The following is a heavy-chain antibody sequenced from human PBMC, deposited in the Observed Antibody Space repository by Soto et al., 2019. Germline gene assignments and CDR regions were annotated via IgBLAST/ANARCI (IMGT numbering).Heavy chain of an antibody. D-gene: IGHD3-10*01. CDR1: GYTLTELS. V-gene: IGHV1-24*01. J-gene: IGHJ5*02. CDR3: ATDSYYGSGSYYWFDP. Sequence: ASVKVSCKVSGYTLTELSMHWVRQAPGKGLEWMGGFDPEDGETIYAQKFQGRVTMTEDTSTDTAYMELSSLRSEDTAVYYCATDSYYGSGSYYWFDPWGQGTLVTVPQ. CDR2: FDPEDGET.